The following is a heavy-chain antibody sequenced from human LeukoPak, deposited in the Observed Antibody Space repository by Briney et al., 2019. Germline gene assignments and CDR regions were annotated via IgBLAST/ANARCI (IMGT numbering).Heavy chain of an antibody. CDR3: ARVQVGTDAFDI. J-gene: IGHJ3*02. D-gene: IGHD1-1*01. Sequence: KPSETLSLTCTVSGGSISGSSYFWGWIRQPPGKGLEWIGSIYYSGNTYYNPSLKSRVTISVDTSKNQFSLKLSSVTAADTAVYYCARVQVGTDAFDIWGQGTMVTVSS. CDR1: GGSISGSSYF. V-gene: IGHV4-39*01. CDR2: IYYSGNT.